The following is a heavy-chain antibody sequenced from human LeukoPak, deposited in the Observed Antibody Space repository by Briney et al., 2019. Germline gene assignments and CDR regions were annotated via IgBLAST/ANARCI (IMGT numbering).Heavy chain of an antibody. CDR1: GFTFDDYG. D-gene: IGHD3-22*01. CDR2: INWNGGST. V-gene: IGHV3-20*04. J-gene: IGHJ4*02. CDR3: AKGGTNYYDSSGPLD. Sequence: GGSLRLSCAASGFTFDDYGMSWVRQAPGKGLEWVSGINWNGGSTYYADSVKGRFTISRDNSKNTLYLQMNSLRAEDTAVYYCAKGGTNYYDSSGPLDWGQGTLVTVSS.